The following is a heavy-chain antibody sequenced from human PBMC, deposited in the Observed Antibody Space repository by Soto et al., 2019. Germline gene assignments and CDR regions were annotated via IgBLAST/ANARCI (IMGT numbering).Heavy chain of an antibody. J-gene: IGHJ4*02. CDR1: GFTFSSYS. CDR3: AKDMGTGWEHYQLFGY. D-gene: IGHD1-26*01. Sequence: EVQLVQSGGGLVQPGGSLGLSCTASGFTFSSYSMTWVRLSPGKGLEWVSAASGRGDRTYYADSVSGRFTISRDNSKNTLFLQMNNLRVEDAAIYYCAKDMGTGWEHYQLFGYWGQGVLVTVSS. CDR2: ASGRGDRT. V-gene: IGHV3-23*04.